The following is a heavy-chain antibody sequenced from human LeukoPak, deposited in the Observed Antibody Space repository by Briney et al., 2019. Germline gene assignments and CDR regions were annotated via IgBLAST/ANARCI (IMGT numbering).Heavy chain of an antibody. CDR3: ARSRRETYCSSTSCAKYYFDY. V-gene: IGHV4-34*01. CDR2: INHSGST. CDR1: GGSFSGYY. Sequence: KPSETLSLTCAVYGGSFSGYYWIWIRQPPGKGLEWMGEINHSGSTNYNPSLKSRVTISVDTSKNQFSLKLGSVTAAGTAVYYCARSRRETYCSSTSCAKYYFDYWGQGTLVTVSS. D-gene: IGHD2-2*01. J-gene: IGHJ4*02.